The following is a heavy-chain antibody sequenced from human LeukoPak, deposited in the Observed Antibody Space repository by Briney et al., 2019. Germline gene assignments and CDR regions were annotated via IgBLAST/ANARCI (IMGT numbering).Heavy chain of an antibody. D-gene: IGHD3-10*01. CDR3: ARHYGP. Sequence: PGGSLRLSCAASGFTFSSYSMNWVRQAPGKGLEWIGSIYYSGSTYYNPSLKSRVTISVDTSKNQFSLKLNSVTATDTAVYYCARHYGPWGQGTLVTVSS. V-gene: IGHV4-39*01. CDR2: IYYSGST. J-gene: IGHJ4*02. CDR1: GFTFSSYSMN.